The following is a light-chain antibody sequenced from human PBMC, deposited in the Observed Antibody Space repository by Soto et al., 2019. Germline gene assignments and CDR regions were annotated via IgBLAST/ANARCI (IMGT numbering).Light chain of an antibody. CDR2: DVS. Sequence: DIQMTQSPSTLSASVGDRVTITCRASQSASKWLAWYQQKPGKAPNLLIYDVSSLQSGVPSRFSGSGSGTEFTLTISSLQPDDFATYYCQQYDTYPTFGQGTKVDIK. V-gene: IGKV1-5*01. CDR3: QQYDTYPT. J-gene: IGKJ2*01. CDR1: QSASKW.